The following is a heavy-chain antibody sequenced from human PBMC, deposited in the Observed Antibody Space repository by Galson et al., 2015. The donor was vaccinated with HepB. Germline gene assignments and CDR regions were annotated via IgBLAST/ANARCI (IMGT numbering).Heavy chain of an antibody. CDR3: AKEGVCSGGSCAFDY. Sequence: SLRLSCAASGFTFDDYAMHWVRQAPGKGLEWVSGISWNSGSIGYADSVKGRFTISRDNAKNSLYLQMNSLRAEDTALYYCAKEGVCSGGSCAFDYWGQGTLVTVSS. J-gene: IGHJ4*02. D-gene: IGHD2-15*01. V-gene: IGHV3-9*01. CDR2: ISWNSGSI. CDR1: GFTFDDYA.